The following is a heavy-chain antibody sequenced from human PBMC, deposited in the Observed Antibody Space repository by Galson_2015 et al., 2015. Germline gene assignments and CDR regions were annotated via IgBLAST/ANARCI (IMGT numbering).Heavy chain of an antibody. CDR2: IIPILGTA. V-gene: IGHV1-69*11. CDR3: AREPYRDTMIPGGAFDI. Sequence: GQGLEWMGRIIPILGTANYAQKFQGRVTITADESTSTAYMELSSLRSEGTAVYYCAREPYRDTMIPGGAFDIWGQGTMVTVSS. D-gene: IGHD3-22*01. J-gene: IGHJ3*02.